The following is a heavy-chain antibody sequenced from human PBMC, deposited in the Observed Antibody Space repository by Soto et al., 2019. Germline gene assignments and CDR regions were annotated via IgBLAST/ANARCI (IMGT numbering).Heavy chain of an antibody. CDR1: GGSISSGDYY. V-gene: IGHV4-30-4*01. CDR3: XXXXXXXXXYDY. CDR2: IYYSGST. J-gene: IGHJ4*02. Sequence: QVQLQESGPGLVKPSQTLSLTCTVSGGSISSGDYYWSWIRQPPGKGLEWIGYIYYSGSTYYNPXXXXXXXXXXXXXXXXXXXXXXXXXXXXXXXXXXXXXXXXXXXYDYWGQGTLVTVSS.